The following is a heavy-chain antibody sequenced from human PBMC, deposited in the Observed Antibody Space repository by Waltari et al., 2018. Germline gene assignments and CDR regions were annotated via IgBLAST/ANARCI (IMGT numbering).Heavy chain of an antibody. D-gene: IGHD2-15*01. CDR1: GGSISNHY. Sequence: QVQLQASGPGLVKPSETLSLTCTVSGGSISNHYWSWIRQPPEKGLEWIGYIYFTGSTNHNPSLKSRVTISVDTSKNQFSLKVTSVTAADTAVYYCARGGSGLNSWGQGTLVTVSS. J-gene: IGHJ4*02. V-gene: IGHV4-59*11. CDR2: IYFTGST. CDR3: ARGGSGLNS.